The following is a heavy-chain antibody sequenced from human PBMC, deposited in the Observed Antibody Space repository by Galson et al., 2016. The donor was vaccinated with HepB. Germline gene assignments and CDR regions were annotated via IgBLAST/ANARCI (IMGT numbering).Heavy chain of an antibody. V-gene: IGHV1-2*02. Sequence: SVKVSCKASGYTFTEYFLHWVRQAPGQGPEWMGWIDPGSGDTNSATRFHDRVVMTRDTSISIAYMELSSLISDDTAVYYCAKVGTSGWSSWGQGTLVTVSS. D-gene: IGHD6-19*01. CDR3: AKVGTSGWSS. CDR2: IDPGSGDT. CDR1: GYTFTEYF. J-gene: IGHJ5*02.